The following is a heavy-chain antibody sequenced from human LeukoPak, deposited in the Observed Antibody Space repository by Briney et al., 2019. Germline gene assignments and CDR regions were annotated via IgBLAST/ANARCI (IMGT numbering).Heavy chain of an antibody. CDR2: INWNGGST. J-gene: IGHJ6*03. V-gene: IGHV3-20*04. CDR1: GFTFDDYG. Sequence: PGTSLRLSCAASGFTFDDYGMSWVRQAPGKGLEWVSGINWNGGSTGYADSVKGRFTISRDNAKNSLYLQMNSLRAEDTALYYCARASRITMVRGVIIMGYYYYYYMDVWGKGTTVTVSS. D-gene: IGHD3-10*01. CDR3: ARASRITMVRGVIIMGYYYYYYMDV.